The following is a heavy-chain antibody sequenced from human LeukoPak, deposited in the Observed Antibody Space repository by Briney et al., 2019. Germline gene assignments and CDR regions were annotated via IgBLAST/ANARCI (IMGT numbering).Heavy chain of an antibody. J-gene: IGHJ4*02. CDR3: ARNIGTPPAYFDY. Sequence: PGTSLRLSCAASGFTFSNYGLHWVRQAPGKGREWVAVIWYDGSNKHYGDSVKGRSSISRDNSKNTLYLQINSLRAEDTAVYYCARNIGTPPAYFDYWGQGTLVTVSS. CDR2: IWYDGSNK. V-gene: IGHV3-33*01. CDR1: GFTFSNYG. D-gene: IGHD2-2*01.